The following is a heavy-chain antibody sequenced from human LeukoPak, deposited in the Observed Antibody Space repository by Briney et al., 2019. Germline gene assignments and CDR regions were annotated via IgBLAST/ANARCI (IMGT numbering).Heavy chain of an antibody. CDR1: GGSFSDYY. D-gene: IGHD3-22*01. V-gene: IGHV4-34*01. CDR3: AHSSGYQQH. J-gene: IGHJ1*01. CDR2: INHSGST. Sequence: SETLSLTCGVYGGSFSDYYCSWLRQPPGKGLEWIGEINHSGSTNYNPSPKSRVTISVDTSKNQFSLKLSSVTAADTAVYYCAHSSGYQQHWGQGTLVTVSS.